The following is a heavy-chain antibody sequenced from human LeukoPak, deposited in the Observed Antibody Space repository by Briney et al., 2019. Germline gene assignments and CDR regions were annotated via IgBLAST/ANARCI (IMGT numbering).Heavy chain of an antibody. CDR2: INHSGST. D-gene: IGHD1-20*01. V-gene: IGHV4-34*01. J-gene: IGHJ5*02. CDR1: GGSFSGYY. CDR3: ASIPRITGTTTNWFDP. Sequence: SETLSLTCAVYGGSFSGYYWSWIRQPPGKGLEWIGEINHSGSTNYNPSLKSRVTISVDTSKNQFSLKLSSVTAADTAVYYCASIPRITGTTTNWFDPWGQGTLVTVSS.